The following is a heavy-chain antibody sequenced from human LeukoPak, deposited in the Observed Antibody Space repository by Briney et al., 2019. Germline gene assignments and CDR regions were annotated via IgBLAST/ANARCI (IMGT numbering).Heavy chain of an antibody. V-gene: IGHV1-2*02. J-gene: IGHJ4*02. CDR1: AYTFTYYY. D-gene: IGHD5-12*01. CDR2: MNPNSGGT. Sequence: ASVTVSFTASAYTFTYYYIHWVRQAPGVGLEWMWWMNPNSGGTNYAQKFQGRVTMTRDTSISTAYMELSTLRSDDTAVYYCARGLLVSGYGLFDYWGQGTLVTVSS. CDR3: ARGLLVSGYGLFDY.